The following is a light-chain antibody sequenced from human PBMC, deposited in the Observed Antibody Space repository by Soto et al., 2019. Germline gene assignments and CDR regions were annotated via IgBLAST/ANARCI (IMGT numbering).Light chain of an antibody. CDR2: AAS. V-gene: IGKV3D-20*02. J-gene: IGKJ5*01. CDR1: QGVTSNY. CDR3: QQRSIWPIT. Sequence: DIEFTQSPVSLSLYPGERATLSCSASQGVTSNYLAWYQQKPGQAPRILIFAASSRATGIPDKFSGSGSGTDFTLTISRLEPEDFAVYCCQQRSIWPITLGQGTRLEIK.